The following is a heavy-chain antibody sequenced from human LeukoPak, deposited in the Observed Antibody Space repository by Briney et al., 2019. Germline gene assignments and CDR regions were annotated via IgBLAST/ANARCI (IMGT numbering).Heavy chain of an antibody. CDR1: GYTFTGYY. J-gene: IGHJ4*02. CDR3: ARAHVVVIEAPHPFDY. CDR2: INPNSGGT. D-gene: IGHD3-22*01. V-gene: IGHV1-2*02. Sequence: ASVKVSCKASGYTFTGYYMHWVRQAPGQGLEWMGWINPNSGGTNYAQKFQGGVTMTRDTSISTAYMELSRLRSDDTAVYYCARAHVVVIEAPHPFDYWGQGTLVTVSS.